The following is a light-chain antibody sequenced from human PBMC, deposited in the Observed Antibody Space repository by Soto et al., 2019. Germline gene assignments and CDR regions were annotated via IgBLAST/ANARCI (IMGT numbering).Light chain of an antibody. Sequence: EIVMTQSPATLSVSPGERATLSCRASQSVSSNLARYQQKPGQAPRLLIYGASTRATGIPARFSGSGSGTEFTLTISSLQSEDFAVYYCQQYINWPPITFGPGTKVDIK. V-gene: IGKV3-15*01. CDR3: QQYINWPPIT. CDR2: GAS. CDR1: QSVSSN. J-gene: IGKJ3*01.